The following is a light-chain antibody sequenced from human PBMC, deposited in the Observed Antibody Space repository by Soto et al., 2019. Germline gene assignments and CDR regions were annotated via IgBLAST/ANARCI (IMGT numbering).Light chain of an antibody. CDR2: DAS. Sequence: EIVLTQSPATLSLSPGERATLSCRASQSVSSYLAWYQQKTGQAPRILIYDASNRDTGIPARFSSSGSGTDFTLPISRLEPEDFEVYYCQQRSNWPWTFGQGTKVDIK. CDR1: QSVSSY. J-gene: IGKJ1*01. V-gene: IGKV3-11*01. CDR3: QQRSNWPWT.